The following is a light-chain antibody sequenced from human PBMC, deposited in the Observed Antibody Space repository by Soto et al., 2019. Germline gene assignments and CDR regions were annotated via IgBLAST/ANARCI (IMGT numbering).Light chain of an antibody. CDR3: SSYTSSSSLV. CDR2: DVS. Sequence: QSALTQPASVSGSPGQSITISCTGTSSDVGGYNYVSWYQQHPGKVPKLMIYDVSNRPSGVSNRFSASKSGNTASLPISGLQAEDEGDYYCSSYTSSSSLVFGGGTKLTVL. V-gene: IGLV2-14*01. CDR1: SSDVGGYNY. J-gene: IGLJ2*01.